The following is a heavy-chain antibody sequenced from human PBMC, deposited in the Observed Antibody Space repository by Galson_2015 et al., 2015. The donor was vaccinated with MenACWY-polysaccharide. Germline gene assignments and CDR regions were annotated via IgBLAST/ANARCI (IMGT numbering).Heavy chain of an antibody. J-gene: IGHJ4*01. D-gene: IGHD1-14*01. CDR3: ARDIGTGPILY. CDR2: IKQAGSEK. V-gene: IGHV3-7*01. CDR1: GFTFSSYW. Sequence: SLRLSCAASGFTFSSYWMSWVRQAPGKGLEWVSNIKQAGSEKYYADSVKGRFTISRDNAKNSLYLQMNSLRAEDTAVYYCARDIGTGPILYWGHGTLVTVSS.